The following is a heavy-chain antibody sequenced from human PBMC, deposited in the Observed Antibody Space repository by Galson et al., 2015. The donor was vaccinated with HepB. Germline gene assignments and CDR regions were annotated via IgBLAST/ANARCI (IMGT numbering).Heavy chain of an antibody. Sequence: SLRLSCAASGFTFSSYAMHWVRQGPSKGLEWVAVISYDGSNKYYADSVKGRFTISRDNSKNTLYLQMNSLRAEDTAVYYCARGLRYFDWLPHYYYYGMDVWGQGTTVTVSS. CDR1: GFTFSSYA. D-gene: IGHD3-9*01. CDR3: ARGLRYFDWLPHYYYYGMDV. CDR2: ISYDGSNK. J-gene: IGHJ6*02. V-gene: IGHV3-30*04.